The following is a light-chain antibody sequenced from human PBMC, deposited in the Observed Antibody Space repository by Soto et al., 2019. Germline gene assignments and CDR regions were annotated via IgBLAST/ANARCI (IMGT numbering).Light chain of an antibody. CDR1: SSDVGGYNY. CDR3: CSYAGSFYV. CDR2: DVG. V-gene: IGLV2-11*01. J-gene: IGLJ1*01. Sequence: AVLTQPRSVSGYPGQAVTISCTGTSSDVGGYNYVSWYQQHPGKAPKLMIYDVGKRPSGVPDRFSGSKSGNTASLTISGLQAEDEADYCCCSYAGSFYVFGTGTKVTVL.